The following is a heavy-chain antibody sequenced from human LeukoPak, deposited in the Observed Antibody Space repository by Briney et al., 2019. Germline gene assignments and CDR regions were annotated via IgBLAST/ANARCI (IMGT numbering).Heavy chain of an antibody. CDR1: GFTFSSYA. Sequence: GGSLRLSCSASGFTFSSYAMHWVRQAPGKGLEYVSAISSNGGSTYYADSVKGRFTISRDNSKNTLYLQMSSLRAEDTAVYYCVKDYDILTGYFDYWGQGTLVTVFS. CDR2: ISSNGGST. D-gene: IGHD3-9*01. J-gene: IGHJ4*02. CDR3: VKDYDILTGYFDY. V-gene: IGHV3-64D*06.